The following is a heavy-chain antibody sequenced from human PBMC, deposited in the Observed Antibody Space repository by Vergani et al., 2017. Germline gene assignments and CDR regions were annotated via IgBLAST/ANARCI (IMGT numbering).Heavy chain of an antibody. CDR2: INHSGST. V-gene: IGHV4-34*01. D-gene: IGHD3/OR15-3a*01. J-gene: IGHJ4*02. Sequence: QVQLQQWGAGLLKPSETLSLTCAVYGGSFSGYYWSWIRQPPGKGLEWIGEINHSGSTNYNPSLNSRVTISVDTSKNQISLKLSSVTAADTAVYYCARVLLDGPDPDYWGQGTLVTVSS. CDR1: GGSFSGYY. CDR3: ARVLLDGPDPDY.